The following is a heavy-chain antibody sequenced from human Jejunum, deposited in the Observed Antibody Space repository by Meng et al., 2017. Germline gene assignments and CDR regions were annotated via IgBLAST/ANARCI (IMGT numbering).Heavy chain of an antibody. CDR3: ARVADSSAPFDY. Sequence: SETLSLTCTVSGASISDHYWIWIRQPPGKGLEWIGDMYYTGTTNYNPSLKSRVTMSVDTSMNQFSLRLTSVTAADTAVYYCARVADSSAPFDYWGQGTLVTVSS. J-gene: IGHJ4*02. CDR1: GASISDHY. D-gene: IGHD2-15*01. V-gene: IGHV4-59*11. CDR2: MYYTGTT.